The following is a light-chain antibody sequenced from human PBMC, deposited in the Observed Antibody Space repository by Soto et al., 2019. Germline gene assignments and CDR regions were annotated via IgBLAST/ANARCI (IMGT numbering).Light chain of an antibody. J-gene: IGKJ1*01. CDR1: QTISSW. CDR2: KAS. Sequence: DIQITQSPFTLSGSVGDRVAITCRASQTISSWLAWYQQKPGKAPKLLIYKASTLKSGVPSRFSGSGSGTEFTLTISSLQPDDFATYYCQHYNSYSQAFGQGTKVDIK. V-gene: IGKV1-5*03. CDR3: QHYNSYSQA.